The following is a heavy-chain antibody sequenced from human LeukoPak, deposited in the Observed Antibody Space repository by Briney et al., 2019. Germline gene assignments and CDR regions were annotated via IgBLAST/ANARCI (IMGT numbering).Heavy chain of an antibody. CDR2: IGIDSGNT. D-gene: IGHD1-1*01. Sequence: GSLRLSCAASGFTFSSYSMNWVRQVPGKGLEWISYIGIDSGNTKYADSVRGRFTISADKAKNSLYLQMNSLRVEDTAVYYCARDHNYAFDNWGQGTLVSVAS. CDR1: GFTFSSYS. V-gene: IGHV3-48*01. CDR3: ARDHNYAFDN. J-gene: IGHJ4*02.